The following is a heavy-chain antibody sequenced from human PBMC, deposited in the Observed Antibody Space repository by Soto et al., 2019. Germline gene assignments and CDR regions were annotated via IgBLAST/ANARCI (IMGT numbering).Heavy chain of an antibody. V-gene: IGHV4-39*01. CDR2: IYYSGST. J-gene: IGHJ6*02. D-gene: IGHD6-25*01. Sequence: LSLNCTITNASICSITCYSGWFRQPPGKGLEWIGSIYYSGSTYYNPSLKSRVTISVDTSKNQFSLKLSSVTAADTAVYYCARLLWAAGNYGMDVWGQGTTVT. CDR1: NASICSITCY. CDR3: ARLLWAAGNYGMDV.